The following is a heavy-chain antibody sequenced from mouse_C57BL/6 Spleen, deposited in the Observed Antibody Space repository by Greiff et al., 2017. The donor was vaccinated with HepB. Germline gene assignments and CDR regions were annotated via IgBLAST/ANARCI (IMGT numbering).Heavy chain of an antibody. D-gene: IGHD5-1*01. J-gene: IGHJ2*01. Sequence: EVQLVESGAELVRPGASVKLSCTASGFNIKDDYMHWVKQRPEQGLEWIGWIDPENGDTEYASKFQGKATITADTSSNTAYLQLSSLTSEDTAVYYCTLYPGDYWGQGTTLTVSS. CDR1: GFNIKDDY. CDR3: TLYPGDY. CDR2: IDPENGDT. V-gene: IGHV14-4*01.